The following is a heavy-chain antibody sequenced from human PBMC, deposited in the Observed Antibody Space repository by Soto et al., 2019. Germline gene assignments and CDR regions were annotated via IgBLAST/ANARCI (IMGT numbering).Heavy chain of an antibody. D-gene: IGHD6-13*01. CDR2: ISYDGSNK. V-gene: IGHV3-30*18. Sequence: QVQLVESGGGVVQPGRSLRLSCAASGFTFSSYGMHWVRQAPGKGLEWVAVISYDGSNKYYADSVKGRFTISRDNSKNPLYLQMNSLRAEDTAVYYCAKERSSRYGMDVWGQGTTVTVSS. J-gene: IGHJ6*02. CDR1: GFTFSSYG. CDR3: AKERSSRYGMDV.